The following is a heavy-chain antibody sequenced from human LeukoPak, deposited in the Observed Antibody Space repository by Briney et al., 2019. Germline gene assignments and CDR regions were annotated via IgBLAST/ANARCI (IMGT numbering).Heavy chain of an antibody. D-gene: IGHD6-13*01. CDR1: GGSFSGYY. J-gene: IGHJ5*02. CDR2: INHSGST. V-gene: IGHV4-34*01. CDR3: ARPLRAAAGNNWFDP. Sequence: PSETLSLTCAVYGGSFSGYYWSWIRQPPGKGLEWIGEINHSGSTNYNPSLKSRVTISVDTSKNQFSLKLSSVTAADTAVYYCARPLRAAAGNNWFDPWGQGTLVTVSS.